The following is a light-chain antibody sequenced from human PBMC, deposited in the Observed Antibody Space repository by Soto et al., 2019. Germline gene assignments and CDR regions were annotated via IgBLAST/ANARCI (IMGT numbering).Light chain of an antibody. CDR3: QQYGSSLWT. V-gene: IGKV3-20*01. CDR2: RAS. Sequence: EIVLTQSPATLSLSPGARAPLSCRASQSVSSNYLAWYQQKPGQTPKVLIYRASTRATGIPDRFSGGGSGTDFTLTISRLEPEDFAVYYCQQYGSSLWTFGQGTKVDIK. CDR1: QSVSSNY. J-gene: IGKJ1*01.